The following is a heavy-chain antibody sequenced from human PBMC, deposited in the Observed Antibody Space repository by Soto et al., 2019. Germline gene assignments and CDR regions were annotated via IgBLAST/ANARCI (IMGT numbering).Heavy chain of an antibody. D-gene: IGHD2-8*02. V-gene: IGHV4-39*07. CDR3: ARDKITGLFDY. CDR2: IYYSGST. Sequence: PSETLSLTCTVSGGSISSSSYYWGWIRQPPGTGVEWIGSIYYSGSTNYNPSLKSRVTISVDTSKNQFSLKLTSVTAADTAVYYCARDKITGLFDYWGQGTLVTVSS. CDR1: GGSISSSSYY. J-gene: IGHJ4*02.